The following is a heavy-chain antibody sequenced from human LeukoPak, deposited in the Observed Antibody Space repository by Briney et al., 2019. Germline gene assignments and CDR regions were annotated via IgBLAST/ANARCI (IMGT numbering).Heavy chain of an antibody. D-gene: IGHD4-23*01. V-gene: IGHV4-59*01. J-gene: IGHJ3*02. CDR1: GGSISSYY. CDR3: ARHTVAPLGDAFDI. Sequence: SETLSLTCTVSGGSISSYYWSWIRQPPGKGLEWMGHIYCSGSTNYNPSLKSRVTISVDTSKNQFSLKLSSVTAADTAVYYCARHTVAPLGDAFDIWGQGTMVTVSS. CDR2: IYCSGST.